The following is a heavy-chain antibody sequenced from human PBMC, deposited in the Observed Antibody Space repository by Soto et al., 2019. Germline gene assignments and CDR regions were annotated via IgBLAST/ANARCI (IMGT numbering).Heavy chain of an antibody. CDR1: GWSFIGYY. V-gene: IGHV4-34*01. J-gene: IGHJ6*02. CDR3: ARGIAARSDYYYGMDV. Sequence: PSETLSHTCAFYGWSFIGYYWSWIRQPPGKGLEWIGEINHSGSTNYNPSLKSRVTISVDTSKNQFSLKLSSVTAADTAVYYCARGIAARSDYYYGMDVWGQGTTVTVSS. CDR2: INHSGST. D-gene: IGHD6-6*01.